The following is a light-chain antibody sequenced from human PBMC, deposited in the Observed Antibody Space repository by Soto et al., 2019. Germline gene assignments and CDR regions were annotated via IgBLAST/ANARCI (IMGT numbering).Light chain of an antibody. CDR1: QSVSSSY. CDR2: GAS. CDR3: QQYGSSPLT. V-gene: IGKV3-20*01. J-gene: IGKJ1*01. Sequence: EIVLTQSPGTLSLSPGERATLSCRASQSVSSSYLAWYQQKPGQAPRLLIYGASSRATGITDRFSGSGSGTDVAHTIRSLEPEDFAVYYCQQYGSSPLTCGQGTKVEIK.